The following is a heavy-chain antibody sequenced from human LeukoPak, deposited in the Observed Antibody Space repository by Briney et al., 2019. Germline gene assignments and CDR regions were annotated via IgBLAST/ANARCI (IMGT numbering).Heavy chain of an antibody. J-gene: IGHJ4*02. V-gene: IGHV3-7*04. CDR1: GFTSSSYA. D-gene: IGHD1-26*01. CDR3: GRDESGGGIMGAIIPY. CDR2: IKEDGSGK. Sequence: GGSLRLSCAASGFTSSSYAMHWVRQAPGRGLEWVADIKEDGSGKYYVDSVKGRFTISRDNGKNSLYLQMNSLRAEDTAVNSWGRDESGGGIMGAIIPYWGQGTLVTVSS.